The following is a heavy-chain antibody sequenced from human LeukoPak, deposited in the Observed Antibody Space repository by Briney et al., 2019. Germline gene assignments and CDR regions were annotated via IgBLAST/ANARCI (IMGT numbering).Heavy chain of an antibody. Sequence: PSETLSLTCTVSGYSISTGYYWDWIRQPPGKGLEWIGTFYHGGSTYYNPSLKSRVTISVDTSKNQFSLKLSSVTAADTAVYYCARGGDIVATIIGPRYYYYYMDVWGKGTTVTVSS. V-gene: IGHV4-38-2*02. D-gene: IGHD5-12*01. CDR3: ARGGDIVATIIGPRYYYYYMDV. J-gene: IGHJ6*03. CDR1: GYSISTGYY. CDR2: FYHGGST.